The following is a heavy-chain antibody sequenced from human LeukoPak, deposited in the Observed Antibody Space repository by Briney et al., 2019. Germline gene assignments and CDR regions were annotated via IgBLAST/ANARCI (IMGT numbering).Heavy chain of an antibody. CDR1: GYTFTSYG. CDR2: ISAYNGNT. J-gene: IGHJ4*02. D-gene: IGHD2-8*01. Sequence: GASVKVSCKASGYTFTSYGISWARQAPGQGLEWMGWISAYNGNTNYAQKLQGRVTMTTDTSTSTAYMELRSLRSDDTAVYYCAREYCTNGVCYQGYWGQGTLVTVSS. V-gene: IGHV1-18*01. CDR3: AREYCTNGVCYQGY.